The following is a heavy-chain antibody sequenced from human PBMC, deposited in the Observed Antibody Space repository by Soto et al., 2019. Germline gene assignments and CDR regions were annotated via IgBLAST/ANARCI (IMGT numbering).Heavy chain of an antibody. CDR2: INHSGST. CDR1: GGSFSGYY. CDR3: ARGRSVAGRFRYFQH. Sequence: PSETLSLTCAVYGGSFSGYYWSWIRQPPGKGLEWIGEINHSGSTNYNPSLKSRVTISVDTSKNQFSLKLSSVTAADTAVYYCARGRSVAGRFRYFQHWGQGTLVTVSS. V-gene: IGHV4-34*01. D-gene: IGHD6-19*01. J-gene: IGHJ1*01.